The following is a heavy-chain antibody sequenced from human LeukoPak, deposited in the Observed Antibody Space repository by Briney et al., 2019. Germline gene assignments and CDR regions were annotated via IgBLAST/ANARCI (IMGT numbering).Heavy chain of an antibody. CDR3: ARDLLWFGELFPDY. CDR1: GGSISSYY. D-gene: IGHD3-10*01. J-gene: IGHJ4*02. V-gene: IGHV4-59*12. Sequence: SETLSLTCTVSGGSISSYYWSWIRQPPGKGLEWIGYIYYSGSTNYNPSLKSRVTISVDTSKSQFSLKLSSVTAADTAVYYCARDLLWFGELFPDYWGQGTLVTVSS. CDR2: IYYSGST.